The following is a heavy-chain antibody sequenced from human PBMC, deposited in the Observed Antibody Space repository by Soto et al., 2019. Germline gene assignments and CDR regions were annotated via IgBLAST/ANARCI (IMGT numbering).Heavy chain of an antibody. D-gene: IGHD2-2*02. J-gene: IGHJ6*02. CDR2: ISSSGSTI. CDR3: ARDLGGMVPAATPYYYYGMDV. Sequence: PGGSLRLSCAASGFTFSDYYMSWIRQAPGKGLEWVSYISSSGSTIYYADSVKGRFTISRDNAKNSLYLQMNSLRAEDTAVYYCARDLGGMVPAATPYYYYGMDVWGQGTTVTVS. CDR1: GFTFSDYY. V-gene: IGHV3-11*01.